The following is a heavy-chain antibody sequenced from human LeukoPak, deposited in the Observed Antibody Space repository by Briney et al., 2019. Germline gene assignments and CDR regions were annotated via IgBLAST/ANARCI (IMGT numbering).Heavy chain of an antibody. Sequence: NPSETLSLTCTVSGGSISNYSWSWIRQPPGKGLEWIGSIYYSANTNYNPSLKSRVTISIHTSKNQFSLKLSSVTAADTAIYYCARQVGTSGWFPYWGQGALVTVSS. V-gene: IGHV4-59*08. CDR1: GGSISNYS. D-gene: IGHD6-19*01. CDR2: IYYSANT. CDR3: ARQVGTSGWFPY. J-gene: IGHJ4*02.